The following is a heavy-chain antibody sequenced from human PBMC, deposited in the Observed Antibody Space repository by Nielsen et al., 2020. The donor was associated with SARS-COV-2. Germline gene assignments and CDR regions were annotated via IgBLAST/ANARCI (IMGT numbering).Heavy chain of an antibody. CDR1: GYTFTSYA. V-gene: IGHV1-3*01. CDR3: ARGHYGDYSVDY. J-gene: IGHJ4*02. Sequence: ASVKVSCKASGYTFTSYAMHWVRQAPGQRLEWMGWINAGNGNTKYSQKFQGRVTMTRDTSTTTVYMELSSLRSEDTALYYCARGHYGDYSVDYWGQGTLVTVSS. D-gene: IGHD4-17*01. CDR2: INAGNGNT.